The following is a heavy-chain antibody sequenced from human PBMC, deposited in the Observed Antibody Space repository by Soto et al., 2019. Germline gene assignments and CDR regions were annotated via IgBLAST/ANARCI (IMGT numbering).Heavy chain of an antibody. J-gene: IGHJ3*02. CDR2: INQRDSDV. Sequence: PGESLKISCKGFDYTFAAYWIGWVRQIPGKGLEWMGVINQRDSDVKYSPPFEGQVTISADQSINTAFLQWRTLKASGTAMYYCARRDYTQDVWYHTYDIWGQGTMVTDSS. CDR1: DYTFAAYW. CDR3: ARRDYTQDVWYHTYDI. V-gene: IGHV5-51*01. D-gene: IGHD3-3*01.